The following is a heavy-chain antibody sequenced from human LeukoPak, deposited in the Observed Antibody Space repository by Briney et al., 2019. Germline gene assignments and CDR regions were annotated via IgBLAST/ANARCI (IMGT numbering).Heavy chain of an antibody. J-gene: IGHJ4*02. CDR3: ATGRSGYFDS. CDR1: GLTLSNAW. V-gene: IGHV3-15*01. CDR2: IKRKTDGGIK. Sequence: GGSLRLSCAASGLTLSNAWMTWVRQAPGQGLEWVARIKRKTDGGIKDYAAPVKGTFTISRDDSENTVYLQMNSLKIEDTAVYYCATGRSGYFDSWGQGTLVFVSS.